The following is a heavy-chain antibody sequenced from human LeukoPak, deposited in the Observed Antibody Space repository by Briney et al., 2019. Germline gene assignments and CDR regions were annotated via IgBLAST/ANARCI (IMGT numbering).Heavy chain of an antibody. CDR3: ARSLRSGSDTI. D-gene: IGHD3-3*01. V-gene: IGHV1-2*02. CDR2: INPNNGGT. CDR1: GYSFTNYA. J-gene: IGHJ3*02. Sequence: GASVKVSCKASGYSFTNYAMNWVRQAPGQGLEWMGWINPNNGGTNYAQKFQGRVTMTRDTSITTAYMDLSGLTSDDTAVYYCARSLRSGSDTIWGQGTMVTVSS.